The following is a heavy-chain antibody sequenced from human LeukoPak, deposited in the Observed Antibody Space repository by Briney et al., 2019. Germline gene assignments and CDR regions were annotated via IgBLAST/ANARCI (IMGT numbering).Heavy chain of an antibody. D-gene: IGHD2-21*02. J-gene: IGHJ3*02. V-gene: IGHV4-39*07. CDR3: AGAYCGGDCYSGRAFDI. Sequence: PSETLSLTCTVSGGSISSSSYYWGWIRQPPGKGLEWIGSIYYSGSTNYYPSLKSRVTISIEKSKNQFSLKLSSVTAADTAVCYCAGAYCGGDCYSGRAFDIWGQGTMVTVSS. CDR1: GGSISSSSYY. CDR2: IYYSGST.